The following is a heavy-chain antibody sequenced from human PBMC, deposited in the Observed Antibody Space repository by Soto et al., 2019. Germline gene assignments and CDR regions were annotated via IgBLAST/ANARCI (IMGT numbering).Heavy chain of an antibody. Sequence: EVQLVESGGGLVQPGGSLRLSCAASGFTFTTYWMSWVRQTPEKGLEWVANIKQDGSEQYYVDSVKGRFTISRDNAKNSLSLQMDSLRADDTAMYYCARGGGNFDYWGQGSLVTVSS. D-gene: IGHD3-16*01. CDR3: ARGGGNFDY. V-gene: IGHV3-7*05. J-gene: IGHJ4*02. CDR1: GFTFTTYW. CDR2: IKQDGSEQ.